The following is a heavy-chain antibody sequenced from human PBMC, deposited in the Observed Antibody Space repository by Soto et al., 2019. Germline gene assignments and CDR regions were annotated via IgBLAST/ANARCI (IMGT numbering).Heavy chain of an antibody. CDR1: GASISTTNYY. CDR2: IYYGGTT. V-gene: IGHV4-39*07. Sequence: PSETLSLTCTVSGASISTTNYYWGWVRQPPGKGLDWIGNIYYGGTTYYNPSLKSRVTMSVDTSKSQFSLKLTSVTAADTAVYYCARGEDAFFYYGLDVWGQGITVTVSS. CDR3: ARGEDAFFYYGLDV. J-gene: IGHJ6*02.